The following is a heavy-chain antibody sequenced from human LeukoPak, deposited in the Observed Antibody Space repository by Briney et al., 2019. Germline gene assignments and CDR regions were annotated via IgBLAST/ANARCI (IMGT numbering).Heavy chain of an antibody. CDR1: GGSISSYY. Sequence: SETLSLTCTVSGGSISSYYWSWIRQPPGKGLEWIGYIYYSGSTNYNPSLKSRVTISVDTSKNQFSLKLSSVTAADTAVYYCARGVDWLGYYYYGMDVWGQGTTVTVSS. V-gene: IGHV4-59*12. J-gene: IGHJ6*02. D-gene: IGHD3-9*01. CDR3: ARGVDWLGYYYYGMDV. CDR2: IYYSGST.